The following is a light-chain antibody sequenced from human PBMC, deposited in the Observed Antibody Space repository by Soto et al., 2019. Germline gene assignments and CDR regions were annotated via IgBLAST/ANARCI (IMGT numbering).Light chain of an antibody. J-gene: IGKJ1*01. V-gene: IGKV1-5*03. CDR1: QSISIW. CDR3: QQYNSYSTWM. CDR2: KAS. Sequence: IRMTQSPSTLSASVGDRVTITCRASQSISIWLAWYQQKPGSAPKLLIYKASSLETGVPSRFSGSGSGTEFTLTISSLQPDDFATYYCQQYNSYSTWMFGQGTKVDIK.